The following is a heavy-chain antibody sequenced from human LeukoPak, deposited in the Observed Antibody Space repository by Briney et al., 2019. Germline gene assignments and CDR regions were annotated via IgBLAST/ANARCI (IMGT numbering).Heavy chain of an antibody. D-gene: IGHD2-15*01. CDR2: MNTYSGNT. CDR1: GYTFTSYD. Sequence: ASVKVSCKASGYTFTSYDINWVRQATGQGLEWMGWMNTYSGNTGYAQKFQGRVTMTRNTSISTAYMELSSLRSEDTAVYYCASSYCSGGSCYDPWFDPWGQGTLVTVSS. J-gene: IGHJ5*02. CDR3: ASSYCSGGSCYDPWFDP. V-gene: IGHV1-8*01.